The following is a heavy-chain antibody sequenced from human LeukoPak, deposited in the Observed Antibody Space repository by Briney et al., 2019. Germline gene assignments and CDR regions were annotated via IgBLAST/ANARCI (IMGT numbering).Heavy chain of an antibody. CDR3: VRSLDY. J-gene: IGHJ4*02. V-gene: IGHV3-23*01. CDR1: GFPFSTYA. Sequence: PGGSLRLSCAASGFPFSTYAMNWVRQAPGKGLEWVSVITGSGGFTQYADSAKGRFTISRDNSKNTVYLQMNSLRVEDTALYYCVRSLDYWGQGTLVTVSS. CDR2: ITGSGGFT.